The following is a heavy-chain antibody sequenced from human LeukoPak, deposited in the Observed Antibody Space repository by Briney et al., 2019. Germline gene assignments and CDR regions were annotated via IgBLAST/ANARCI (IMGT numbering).Heavy chain of an antibody. CDR1: GFTFNDYA. CDR3: ARDILYGSGNPYKGNIFDY. J-gene: IGHJ4*02. V-gene: IGHV3-9*01. D-gene: IGHD3-10*01. CDR2: INWNIDTI. Sequence: GRSLRLSCAASGFTFNDYAMHWVRQAPGKGLEWVSGINWNIDTIGYADSVKGRFTISGDNAKNSLYLQMNSLTAEDTAFYYCARDILYGSGNPYKGNIFDYWGQGALVIVSS.